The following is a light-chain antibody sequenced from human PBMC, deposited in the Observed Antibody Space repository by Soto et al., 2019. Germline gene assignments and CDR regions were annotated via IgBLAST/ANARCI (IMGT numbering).Light chain of an antibody. J-gene: IGLJ2*01. CDR3: SSAATSSLV. Sequence: QSVLTQPASVSGSPGQSIAISCTGTTSDVGGYNHVSWYQQHPGKAPKLMIYDVNRRPSGVSDRFSGSTSGKTASLTFTGLQAEDADDYYCSSAATSSLVFGGGTKLTVL. CDR1: TSDVGGYNH. V-gene: IGLV2-14*03. CDR2: DVN.